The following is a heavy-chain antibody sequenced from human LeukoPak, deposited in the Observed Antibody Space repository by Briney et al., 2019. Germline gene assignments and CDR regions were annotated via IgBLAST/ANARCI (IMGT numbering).Heavy chain of an antibody. V-gene: IGHV3-74*01. CDR3: ARDHGSDDAFDI. CDR1: GFTFSSYW. Sequence: GGSLRLSCAASGFTFSSYWMHWVRQAPGKGLVWVSRIKSYGSSTRYADSVKGRFTISRDNAKNTLYLQMNSLRAEDTALYYCARDHGSDDAFDIWGLGTRVTVSS. J-gene: IGHJ3*02. CDR2: IKSYGSST.